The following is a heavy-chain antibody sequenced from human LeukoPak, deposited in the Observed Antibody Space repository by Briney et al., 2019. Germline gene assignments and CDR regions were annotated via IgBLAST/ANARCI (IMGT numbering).Heavy chain of an antibody. Sequence: TGGSLRLSCAASGFTFSSYSMNWVRQAPGKGLEWVSSITRSSTSTYYTDSVRGRFTISRDNAKNSLYLQMNSLRAEDTAVYYCARDNWNDAPGGSDPWGQGTLVTVSS. D-gene: IGHD1-20*01. J-gene: IGHJ5*02. V-gene: IGHV3-21*01. CDR1: GFTFSSYS. CDR3: ARDNWNDAPGGSDP. CDR2: ITRSSTST.